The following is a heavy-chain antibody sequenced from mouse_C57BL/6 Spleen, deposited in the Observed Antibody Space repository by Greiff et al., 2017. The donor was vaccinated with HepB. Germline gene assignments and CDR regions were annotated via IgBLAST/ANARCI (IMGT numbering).Heavy chain of an antibody. CDR2: IDPSDSYT. CDR3: ARYYSNYDY. V-gene: IGHV1-69*01. Sequence: QVQLQQPGAELVMPGASVKLSCKASGYTFTSYWMHWVKQRPGQGLEWIGEIDPSDSYTNYNQKFKGKSTLTVDKSSSTAYMQLSSLTSEDSAVYYYARYYSNYDYWGQGTTLTVSS. D-gene: IGHD2-5*01. J-gene: IGHJ2*01. CDR1: GYTFTSYW.